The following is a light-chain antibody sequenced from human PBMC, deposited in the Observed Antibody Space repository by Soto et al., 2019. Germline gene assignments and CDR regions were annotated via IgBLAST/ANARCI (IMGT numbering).Light chain of an antibody. V-gene: IGLV4-69*01. CDR1: SEHSNYA. CDR2: LATDGSH. J-gene: IGLJ3*02. CDR3: QTWGTGGWV. Sequence: QPVLTQSPSASASLGASVKLTCTLSSEHSNYAIAWYQQQPEKGPRYLMKLATDGSHTKGDGIPDRFSGSSSGAERYLTISSLQSEDEADYYGQTWGTGGWVFGGGTKLTVL.